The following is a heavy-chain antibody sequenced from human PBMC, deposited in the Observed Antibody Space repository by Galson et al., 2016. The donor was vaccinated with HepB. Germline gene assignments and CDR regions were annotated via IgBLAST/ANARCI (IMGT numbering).Heavy chain of an antibody. V-gene: IGHV4-4*02. D-gene: IGHD5-24*01. CDR3: ARESWVGYTDPDANWFDP. Sequence: SETLSLTCAVSGDSISSSNWWSWVRQPPGKGLEWIGEIFHSGTTNYNPSFKSRVTISVDKSKNQFSLNLTSVTAADTAVYYCARESWVGYTDPDANWFDPWGQGTLVTVSS. J-gene: IGHJ5*02. CDR1: GDSISSSNW. CDR2: IFHSGTT.